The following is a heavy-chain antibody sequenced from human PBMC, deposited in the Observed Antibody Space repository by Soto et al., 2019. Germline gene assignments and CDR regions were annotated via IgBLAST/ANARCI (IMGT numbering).Heavy chain of an antibody. CDR2: TYYRSRFFS. J-gene: IGHJ5*02. CDR3: ARDRYSSSGWFDP. V-gene: IGHV6-1*01. D-gene: IGHD6-6*01. Sequence: SQTLSLTCAISGDSVSSYSAAWNWIRQSPSGGLEWLGRTYYRSRFFSDYAESVKSRIIINPDTSKKQFSLQLKSVTPEDTAVYYCARDRYSSSGWFDPWGQATPVTVSS. CDR1: GDSVSSYSAA.